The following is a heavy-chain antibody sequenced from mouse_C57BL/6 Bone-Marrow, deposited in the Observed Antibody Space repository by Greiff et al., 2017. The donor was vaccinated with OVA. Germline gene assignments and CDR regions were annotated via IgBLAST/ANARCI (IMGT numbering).Heavy chain of an antibody. J-gene: IGHJ2*01. CDR2: ISSGSSTI. CDR1: GFTFSDYG. Sequence: EVKLVESGGGLVKPGGSLKLSCAASGFTFSDYGMHWVRQAPEKGLEWVAYISSGSSTIYYADTVKGRFTIARDNAKNTLFLQMTSVRSEDTAMYYCASLNYWGQGTTLTVSS. CDR3: ASLNY. V-gene: IGHV5-17*01.